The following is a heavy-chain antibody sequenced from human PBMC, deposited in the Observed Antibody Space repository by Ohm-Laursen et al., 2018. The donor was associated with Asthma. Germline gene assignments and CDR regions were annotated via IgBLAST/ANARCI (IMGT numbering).Heavy chain of an antibody. CDR3: AKGSRSSSREYYYGMDV. CDR1: GFTFSSYG. D-gene: IGHD6-6*01. V-gene: IGHV3-30*18. Sequence: SLGLSCAASGFTFSSYGMVWVRQAPGQGLEWVAVISYDGSNKYYADSVKGRFTISRDNSKNTLYLQMNSLRAEDTAVYYCAKGSRSSSREYYYGMDVWGQGTTVTVSS. J-gene: IGHJ6*02. CDR2: ISYDGSNK.